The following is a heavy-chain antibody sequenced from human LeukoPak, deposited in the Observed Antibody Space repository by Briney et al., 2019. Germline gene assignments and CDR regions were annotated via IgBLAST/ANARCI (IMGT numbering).Heavy chain of an antibody. V-gene: IGHV4-4*07. CDR2: IYTSGST. D-gene: IGHD6-19*01. J-gene: IGHJ5*02. CDR3: ARSFLYSSGWPGRYNWFDP. Sequence: PSETLSLTCTVSGGSISSYYWSWIRQPAGKGLEWIGRIYTSGSTNYNPSLKSRVTMSVDTSKNQFSLKLSSVTAADTAVYYCARSFLYSSGWPGRYNWFDPWGQGTLVTVSS. CDR1: GGSISSYY.